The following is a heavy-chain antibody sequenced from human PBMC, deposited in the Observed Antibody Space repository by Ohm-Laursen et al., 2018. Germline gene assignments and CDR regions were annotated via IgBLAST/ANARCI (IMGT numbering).Heavy chain of an antibody. V-gene: IGHV3-21*04. J-gene: IGHJ2*01. D-gene: IGHD3-16*02. CDR2: IVVNSDVT. CDR1: GVTLSRHS. Sequence: SLRLSCTASGVTLSRHSMNWVRQAPGKGLEWVSSIVVNSDVTYYGDSVKGRFTIARDDAQNSLHLQMDSLRAEDTAFYYCAKDTRLGESSLYGWYFDVWGRGTLVTVSS. CDR3: AKDTRLGESSLYGWYFDV.